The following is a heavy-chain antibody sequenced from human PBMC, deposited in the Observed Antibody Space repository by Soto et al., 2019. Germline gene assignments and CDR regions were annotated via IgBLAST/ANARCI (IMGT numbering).Heavy chain of an antibody. V-gene: IGHV4-39*01. CDR2: IYYSGST. J-gene: IGHJ4*02. CDR1: GGSISSSSYY. Sequence: SETLSLTCTVSGGSISSSSYYWGWIRQPPGKGLEWIGSIYYSGSTYYNPSLKSRVTISVDTSKNQFSLKLSSVTAAETAVYYCARLEAYLDYWGQGTLVTVSS. CDR3: ARLEAYLDY.